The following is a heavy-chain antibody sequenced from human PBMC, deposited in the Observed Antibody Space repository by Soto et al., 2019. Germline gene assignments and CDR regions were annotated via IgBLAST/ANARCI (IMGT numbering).Heavy chain of an antibody. V-gene: IGHV1-18*01. D-gene: IGHD3-9*01. J-gene: IGHJ1*01. CDR3: ARAPYPAYDILTVVTQNSLPMVYFHH. Sequence: GASVKVSCKASGYTFTSYGISWVRQAPGQGLEWMGWISAYNGNTNYAQKLQGRVTMTTDTSTSPAYMELRSLRSDDTAVYYCARAPYPAYDILTVVTQNSLPMVYFHHWGQGTLVTVPS. CDR1: GYTFTSYG. CDR2: ISAYNGNT.